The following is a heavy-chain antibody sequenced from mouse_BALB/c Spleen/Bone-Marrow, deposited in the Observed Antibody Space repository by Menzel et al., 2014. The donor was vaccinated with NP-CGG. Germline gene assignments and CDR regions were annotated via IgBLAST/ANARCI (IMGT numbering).Heavy chain of an antibody. D-gene: IGHD1-1*01. J-gene: IGHJ3*01. Sequence: EVMLVESGGGLVQPGSSLRLSCATSGFTFXDFYMEWVRQPPGKRLEWIAASRNKANDYITEYSASVKGRFIVSRDTSQSILYLQMNALRAEDTAIYYCARGNYGSPFAYWGQGTLVTVSA. V-gene: IGHV7-1*02. CDR3: ARGNYGSPFAY. CDR2: SRNKANDYIT. CDR1: GFTFXDFY.